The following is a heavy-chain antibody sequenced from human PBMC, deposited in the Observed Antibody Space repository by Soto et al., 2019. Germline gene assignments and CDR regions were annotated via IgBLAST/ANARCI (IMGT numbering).Heavy chain of an antibody. V-gene: IGHV3-30*03. CDR2: ISYDGSNK. CDR1: GFIFRSYG. J-gene: IGHJ5*02. D-gene: IGHD1-26*01. CDR3: ARSRQGATIWS. Sequence: AGGSLRLSCAASGFIFRSYGMYWIRQAPGKGLEWVAIISYDGSNKYYADSVKGRFTISRDNSKNTLYLQMNSLRAEDTAVYYCARSRQGATIWSWGQGTLVTVSS.